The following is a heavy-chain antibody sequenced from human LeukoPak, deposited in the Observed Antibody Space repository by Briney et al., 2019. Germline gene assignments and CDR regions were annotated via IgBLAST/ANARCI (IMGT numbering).Heavy chain of an antibody. CDR3: ARVGWPAIVVVPAALNWYFDL. J-gene: IGHJ2*01. D-gene: IGHD2-2*01. CDR2: ISSSSSYT. V-gene: IGHV3-11*06. Sequence: GGSLRLSCAASGFTFSDYCMSWIRQAPGKGLEWVSYISSSSSYTNYADSVKGRFTISRDNAKNSLYLQMNSLRAEDTAVYYCARVGWPAIVVVPAALNWYFDLWGRGTLVTVSS. CDR1: GFTFSDYC.